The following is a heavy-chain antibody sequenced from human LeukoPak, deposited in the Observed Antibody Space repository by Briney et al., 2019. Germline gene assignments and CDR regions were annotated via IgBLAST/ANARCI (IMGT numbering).Heavy chain of an antibody. Sequence: GGSLRLSCTASGFNFGDYNLNWLRQAPGKGLEWVGYIRAKTHDGTADYAASVKGRFTISRDDSKSIAYLQMTGLDSEDTAVYYCTRGQLYPYGPEFDFWGQGTLVTVSS. D-gene: IGHD3-10*01. CDR2: IRAKTHDGTA. CDR1: GFNFGDYN. CDR3: TRGQLYPYGPEFDF. V-gene: IGHV3-49*03. J-gene: IGHJ4*02.